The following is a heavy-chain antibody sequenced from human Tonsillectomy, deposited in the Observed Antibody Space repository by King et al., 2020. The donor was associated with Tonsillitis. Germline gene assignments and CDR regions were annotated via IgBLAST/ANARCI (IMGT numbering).Heavy chain of an antibody. Sequence: QLQESGPGLVKPSETLSLTCTVSGGSISSSSYYWGWIRQPPGKGLEWIGSIYYSGSTYYNPSLKSRVTISVDTSKNQFSLKLSSVTAADTAVYYCATSREVRGVILDFDYWGQGTLVTVSS. CDR2: IYYSGST. V-gene: IGHV4-39*01. CDR3: ATSREVRGVILDFDY. J-gene: IGHJ4*02. CDR1: GGSISSSSYY. D-gene: IGHD3-10*01.